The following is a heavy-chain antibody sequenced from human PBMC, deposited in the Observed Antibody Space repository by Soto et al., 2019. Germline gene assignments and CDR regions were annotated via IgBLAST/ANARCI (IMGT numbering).Heavy chain of an antibody. J-gene: IGHJ6*02. V-gene: IGHV1-46*01. CDR3: ARSYYYDSSGKGVYYYYYGMDV. D-gene: IGHD3-22*01. Sequence: VASVKVSCKASGYTFTSYYMHWVRQAPGQGLEWMGIINPSGGSTSYAQKFQGRVTMTRDTSTSTVYMELSSLRSEDTAVYYCARSYYYDSSGKGVYYYYYGMDVWGQGTTVTVSS. CDR1: GYTFTSYY. CDR2: INPSGGST.